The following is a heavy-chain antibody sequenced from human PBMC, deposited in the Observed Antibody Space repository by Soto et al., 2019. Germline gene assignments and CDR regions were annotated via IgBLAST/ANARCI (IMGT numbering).Heavy chain of an antibody. CDR2: IGGSGGGT. CDR3: ATRDYNRFDSYDN. J-gene: IGHJ4*02. V-gene: IGHV3-23*01. Sequence: EVQLLESGGGLVQPGGSLRLSCAAPGFTFSSYAMAWVRQAPGRGLEWVSSIGGSGGGTFYADSVKGRFSISRDNSKNTLFLQMNSLRVEDTALYYCATRDYNRFDSYDNWGQGTLVTVSS. D-gene: IGHD3-22*01. CDR1: GFTFSSYA.